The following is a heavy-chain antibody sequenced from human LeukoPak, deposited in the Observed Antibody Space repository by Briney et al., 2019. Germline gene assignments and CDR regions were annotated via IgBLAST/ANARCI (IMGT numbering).Heavy chain of an antibody. CDR3: GRDPRLGIRGYTYGYIEY. J-gene: IGHJ4*02. CDR1: GYTFSIYT. D-gene: IGHD5-18*01. V-gene: IGHV7-4-1*02. Sequence: GASVKVSCKTSGYTFSIYTITWVRQAPGQGLQWMGWINTNTGNPTYAQGFTGRYVFSLDTSVSTAYLQISGLTADDTAVYFCGRDPRLGIRGYTYGYIEYWGQGTLVTVSS. CDR2: INTNTGNP.